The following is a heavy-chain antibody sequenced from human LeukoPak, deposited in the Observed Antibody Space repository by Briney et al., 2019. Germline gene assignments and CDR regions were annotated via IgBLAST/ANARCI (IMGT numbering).Heavy chain of an antibody. V-gene: IGHV3-33*01. CDR3: ARDEAGGITMIPCGFDY. CDR1: GFTFSSYG. CDR2: IWYDGSNK. Sequence: PGRSLRLSCAASGFTFSSYGMHWVRQAPGKGLEWVAVIWYDGSNKYYADSVKGRFTISRDNSKNTLYLQMNSLRAEDTAVYYCARDEAGGITMIPCGFDYWGQGTLVTVSS. J-gene: IGHJ4*02. D-gene: IGHD3-22*01.